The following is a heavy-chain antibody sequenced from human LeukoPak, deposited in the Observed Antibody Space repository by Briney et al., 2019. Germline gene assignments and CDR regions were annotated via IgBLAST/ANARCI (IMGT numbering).Heavy chain of an antibody. CDR1: RYNFNMYW. Sequence: GASLQISCKASRYNFNMYWIGWVRQMPGKGLEWMGIIYPDDSHTIYSPSFQGQVTISVDKSISTAYLQWSSLKASDTAMYYCARCISSGYYYSDYWGQGTLVTVSS. CDR2: IYPDDSHT. D-gene: IGHD3-22*01. J-gene: IGHJ4*02. CDR3: ARCISSGYYYSDY. V-gene: IGHV5-51*01.